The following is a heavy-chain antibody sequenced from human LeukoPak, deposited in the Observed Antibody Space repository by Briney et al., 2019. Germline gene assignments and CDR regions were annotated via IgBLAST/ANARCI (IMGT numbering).Heavy chain of an antibody. D-gene: IGHD2-2*01. CDR1: GYSFTSYW. J-gene: IGHJ4*02. CDR3: ARWGLDVVVPAAMSY. V-gene: IGHV5-51*01. Sequence: GESLKISCKGSGYSFTSYWIGWVRQMPGKGLEWMGIVYPGDSDTRYSPSFQGQVTISADKSISTAYLQWSGLKASDTAMYYCARWGLDVVVPAAMSYWGQGTLVTVSS. CDR2: VYPGDSDT.